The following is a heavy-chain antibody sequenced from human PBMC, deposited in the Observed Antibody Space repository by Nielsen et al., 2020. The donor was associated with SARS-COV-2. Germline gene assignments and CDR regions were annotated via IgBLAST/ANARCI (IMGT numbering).Heavy chain of an antibody. CDR1: GYTFAISN. CDR2: ISPYNGHT. V-gene: IGHV1-18*04. J-gene: IGHJ4*02. Sequence: ASVKVSCKASGYTFAISNINWVRQAPGQGLEWMGWISPYNGHTNYAEKFLGRFTMTADTSTDTAYMELTSLRSDDTAFYYCARGGRVIGAPGPTYSWGQGTLVTVSS. CDR3: ARGGRVIGAPGPTYS. D-gene: IGHD2/OR15-2a*01.